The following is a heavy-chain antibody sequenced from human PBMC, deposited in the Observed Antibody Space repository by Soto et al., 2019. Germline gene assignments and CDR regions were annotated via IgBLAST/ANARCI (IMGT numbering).Heavy chain of an antibody. J-gene: IGHJ4*02. Sequence: PGGSLRLSCAASGFTFSSYNMNWVRQAPGKGLEWVSYISSSSSTIYYADSVKGRFTISRDNAKNSLYLQMNSLRDEDTAVYYCARDSPNTSGYYYVSFFEYWGQGTLVTVSS. CDR1: GFTFSSYN. V-gene: IGHV3-48*02. CDR2: ISSSSSTI. D-gene: IGHD3-22*01. CDR3: ARDSPNTSGYYYVSFFEY.